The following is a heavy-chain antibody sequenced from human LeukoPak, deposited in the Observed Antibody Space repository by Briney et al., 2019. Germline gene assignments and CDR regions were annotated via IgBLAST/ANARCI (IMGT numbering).Heavy chain of an antibody. J-gene: IGHJ4*02. CDR2: IKPDGSET. Sequence: GVSVTLSCAVCGVVHGSCCRSWPRRSTEKGLEWVVNIKPDGSETYYVDSVTGRFTISRDNTKNLLYLQMNSLRGEDAAVYYCGGFGYEAAVDLWGQGTLVTVSS. V-gene: IGHV3-7*01. CDR1: GVVHGSCC. CDR3: GGFGYEAAVDL. D-gene: IGHD6-13*01.